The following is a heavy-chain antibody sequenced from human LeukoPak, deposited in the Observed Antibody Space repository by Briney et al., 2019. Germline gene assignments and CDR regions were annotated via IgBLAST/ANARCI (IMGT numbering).Heavy chain of an antibody. J-gene: IGHJ4*02. CDR1: GFTFSSYA. CDR2: ISGSGNST. Sequence: RTGGSLRLSCAASGFTFSSYAMHWVRQAPGKGLEWVSAISGSGNSTYYADSVKGRFTISRDNAKNTLYLQMNSLRAEDTAVYYCARDRGRWYYHSSGHFDYWGQGTLVTVSS. D-gene: IGHD3-22*01. V-gene: IGHV3-23*01. CDR3: ARDRGRWYYHSSGHFDY.